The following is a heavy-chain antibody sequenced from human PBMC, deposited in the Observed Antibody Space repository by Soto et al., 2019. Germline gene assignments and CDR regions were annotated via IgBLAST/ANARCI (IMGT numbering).Heavy chain of an antibody. V-gene: IGHV2-5*02. CDR2: IYWDDDK. CDR1: GFSLSTRGLG. Sequence: QITLKESGPPLVKPTQTLTLTCSFSGFSLSTRGLGVGWIRQPPGKALEWLALIYWDDDKRYSPSLKSRLTITKDTSKKQVVLTMTNMDPVDTATYRCAHVAFVEGGGAFDIWGQGTMVTVSS. D-gene: IGHD3-3*02. J-gene: IGHJ3*02. CDR3: AHVAFVEGGGAFDI.